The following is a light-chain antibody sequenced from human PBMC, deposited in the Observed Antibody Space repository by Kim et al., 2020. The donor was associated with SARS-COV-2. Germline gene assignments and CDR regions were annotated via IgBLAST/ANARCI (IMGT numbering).Light chain of an antibody. CDR2: GAA. Sequence: SPGKRAPACVRCSQSIISDLAWYQQNPGQAPRLRIYGAATRVTGTPARFNGSGSGTEFTLTISSLQSEDFAVYYCLQYNNWPPLTFGGGTKVDIK. V-gene: IGKV3-15*01. J-gene: IGKJ4*01. CDR1: QSIISD. CDR3: LQYNNWPPLT.